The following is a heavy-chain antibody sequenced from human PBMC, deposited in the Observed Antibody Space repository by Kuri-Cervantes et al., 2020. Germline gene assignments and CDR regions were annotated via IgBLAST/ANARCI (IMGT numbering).Heavy chain of an antibody. Sequence: GGSLRLSCAASGFTFDDYAMHWVRQAPGKGLEWVSGISWNSGSIGYADSVKGRFTISRDNSKNTLYLQMNSLRAEDTAVYYCAKTVGSITRPDYWGQGTLVTVSS. J-gene: IGHJ4*02. CDR2: ISWNSGSI. V-gene: IGHV3-9*01. CDR1: GFTFDDYA. D-gene: IGHD1-26*01. CDR3: AKTVGSITRPDY.